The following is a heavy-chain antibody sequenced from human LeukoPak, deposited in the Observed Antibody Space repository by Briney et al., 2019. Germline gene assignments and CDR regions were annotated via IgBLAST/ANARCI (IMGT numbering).Heavy chain of an antibody. CDR3: AKDAHYHFDY. V-gene: IGHV3-53*05. D-gene: IGHD3-10*01. Sequence: GGSLRLSCAASGFTVSINYMSWVRQAPGKGLEWVSVIYSGGSTFYADSVKGRFTISRDNSKNTLYLQMDSLRAEDTAVYYCAKDAHYHFDYWGQGTLVTVSS. CDR1: GFTVSINY. J-gene: IGHJ4*02. CDR2: IYSGGST.